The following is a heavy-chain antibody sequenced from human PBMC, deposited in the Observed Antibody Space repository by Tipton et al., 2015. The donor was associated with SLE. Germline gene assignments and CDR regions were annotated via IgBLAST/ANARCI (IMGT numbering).Heavy chain of an antibody. Sequence: SLRLSCAASGFTFSSYEMNWVRQAPGKGLEWVSYISSSGSTIYYADSVKGRFTISRDNSKNTLYLQMNSLRAEDTTVYYCARGMERRYYFDYWGQGTLVTVSS. CDR2: ISSSGSTI. J-gene: IGHJ4*02. V-gene: IGHV3-48*03. CDR1: GFTFSSYE. D-gene: IGHD1-1*01. CDR3: ARGMERRYYFDY.